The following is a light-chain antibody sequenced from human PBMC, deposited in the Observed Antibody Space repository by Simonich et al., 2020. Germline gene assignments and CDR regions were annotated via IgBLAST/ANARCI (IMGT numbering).Light chain of an antibody. J-gene: IGLJ3*02. CDR2: EGS. CDR3: CSYAGSSTLV. Sequence: QSALTQPASVSGSPGQSITISCTGTSSGVGSYNLVSWYQQHPGKAPKLMIYEGSTRPSGVSNRFSGSKSGNTASLTISGLQAEDEADYYCCSYAGSSTLVFGGGTKLTVL. CDR1: SSGVGSYNL. V-gene: IGLV2-23*01.